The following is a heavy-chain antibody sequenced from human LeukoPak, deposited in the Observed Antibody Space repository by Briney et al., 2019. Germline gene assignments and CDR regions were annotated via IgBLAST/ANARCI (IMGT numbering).Heavy chain of an antibody. Sequence: ASVKVSCKASGYTFTSYGISWVRQAPGQGLEWMGWISAYNGNTNYAQKLQGRVTMTTDTSTSTAYMELRSLRSDDTAVYYCARDPSYDFWSGYYNRGGYYYYMDVWCKGTTVTVSS. D-gene: IGHD3-3*01. J-gene: IGHJ6*03. CDR1: GYTFTSYG. CDR3: ARDPSYDFWSGYYNRGGYYYYMDV. V-gene: IGHV1-18*01. CDR2: ISAYNGNT.